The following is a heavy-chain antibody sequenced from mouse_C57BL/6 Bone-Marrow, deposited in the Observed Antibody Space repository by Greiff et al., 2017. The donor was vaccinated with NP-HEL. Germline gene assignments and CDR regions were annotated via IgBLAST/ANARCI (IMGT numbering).Heavy chain of an antibody. CDR1: GFTFSDYY. D-gene: IGHD3-1*01. V-gene: IGHV5-12*01. Sequence: DVKLVESGGGLVQPGGSLKLSCAASGFTFSDYYMYWVRQTPEKRLEWVAYISNGGGSTYYPDTVKGRFTISRDNAKNTLYLQMSRLKSEDTAMYYCARQGYGGFAYWGQGTLVTVSA. J-gene: IGHJ3*01. CDR3: ARQGYGGFAY. CDR2: ISNGGGST.